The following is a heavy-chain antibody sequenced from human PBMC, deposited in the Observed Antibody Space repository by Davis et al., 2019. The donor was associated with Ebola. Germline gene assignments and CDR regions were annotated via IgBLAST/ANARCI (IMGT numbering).Heavy chain of an antibody. V-gene: IGHV3-53*04. Sequence: GESLKISCAASGFTFSSNYMSWVRQAPGKGLEWVSVIYSGGSTYYADSVKGRFTISRHNSKNTLYLQMNSLRAEDTAVYYCARGGWELLFDAFDIWGQGTMVTVSS. CDR2: IYSGGST. CDR3: ARGGWELLFDAFDI. D-gene: IGHD1-26*01. CDR1: GFTFSSNY. J-gene: IGHJ3*02.